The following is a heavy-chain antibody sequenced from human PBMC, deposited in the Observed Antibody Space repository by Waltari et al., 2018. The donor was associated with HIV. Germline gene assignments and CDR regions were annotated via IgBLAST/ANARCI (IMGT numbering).Heavy chain of an antibody. V-gene: IGHV4-39*07. J-gene: IGHJ4*02. CDR3: ARERYQLLG. CDR2: IYYSGST. D-gene: IGHD2-2*01. Sequence: QLQLQESGPGLAKPSENLSLTCTLSGGPFSSSSYYWGWIRQPPGKGLEWIGSIYYSGSTYYNPSLKSRVTISVDTSKNQFSLKLSSVTAADTAVYYCARERYQLLGWGQGTLVTVSS. CDR1: GGPFSSSSYY.